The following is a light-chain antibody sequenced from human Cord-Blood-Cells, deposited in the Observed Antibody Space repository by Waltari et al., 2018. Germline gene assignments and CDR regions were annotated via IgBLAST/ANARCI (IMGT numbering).Light chain of an antibody. Sequence: QSALTQPASVSGSPGQSITIPCTGTSSDVGSYNLAAWSQQHPGKAPKLMIYEGSKRPSGVSNRFSGSKSGNTASLTISGLQAEDEADYYCCSYAGSSTFVVFGGGTKLTVL. V-gene: IGLV2-23*03. J-gene: IGLJ2*01. CDR3: CSYAGSSTFVV. CDR1: SSDVGSYNL. CDR2: EGS.